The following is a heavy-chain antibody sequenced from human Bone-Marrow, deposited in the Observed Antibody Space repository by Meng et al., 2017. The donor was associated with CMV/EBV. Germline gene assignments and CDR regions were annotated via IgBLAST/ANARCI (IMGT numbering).Heavy chain of an antibody. D-gene: IGHD3-10*01. V-gene: IGHV3-15*01. CDR3: VGPDHGAGTQGTYYYYGMDV. CDR2: IKSKAHGETT. CDR1: GFSFSYAW. Sequence: GESLKISCAASGFSFSYAWMSWARQAPGKGLEWVGHIKSKAHGETTDYAAPVKGRFTISRDDSKNTLYLQMNSLKTEDTAVYYCVGPDHGAGTQGTYYYYGMDVWGQGTTVTVSS. J-gene: IGHJ6*02.